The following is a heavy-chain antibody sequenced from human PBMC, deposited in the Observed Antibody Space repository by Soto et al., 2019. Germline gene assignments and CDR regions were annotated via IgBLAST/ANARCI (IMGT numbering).Heavy chain of an antibody. CDR3: AREDYGDSLEY. V-gene: IGHV3-33*01. CDR1: GFTFSSYG. Sequence: QVQLVESGGGVVQPGRSLRLSCAASGFTFSSYGMHWVRQAPGKGLEWVAVIWYDGSNKYYADSVKGRFTISRDNSKNTLYLQMNSLRAEDTAVYYCAREDYGDSLEYWGQGTLVTVSS. D-gene: IGHD4-17*01. J-gene: IGHJ4*02. CDR2: IWYDGSNK.